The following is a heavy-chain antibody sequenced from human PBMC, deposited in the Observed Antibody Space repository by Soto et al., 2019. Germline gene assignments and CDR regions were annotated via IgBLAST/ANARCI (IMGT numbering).Heavy chain of an antibody. V-gene: IGHV3-23*01. CDR1: GFTFSSYA. J-gene: IGHJ4*02. CDR3: AKRTIYSSTWYSMDY. CDR2: LTSGGGST. D-gene: IGHD2-2*01. Sequence: GGSLRLSCAASGFTFSSYAMNWVRQAPGKGLEWVSALTSGGGSTYYADSVKGRFTISRDNSKNTLYLQMNSLRAEDTAVYYCAKRTIYSSTWYSMDYWGQGTLVTVSS.